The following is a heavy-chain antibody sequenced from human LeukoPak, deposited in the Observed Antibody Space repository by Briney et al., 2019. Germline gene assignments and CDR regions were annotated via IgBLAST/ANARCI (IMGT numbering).Heavy chain of an antibody. J-gene: IGHJ4*02. CDR2: VSGSASDT. Sequence: QPGGSLRLSCAASGFPFSGYAMSWVRQAPGKGLEWVSGVSGSASDTYYADSVKGRFTISRDNSKNTLYLQMNSLRAEDTAVYYCAKDLAGCSDSWGQGTLVTVSS. D-gene: IGHD2-8*01. CDR1: GFPFSGYA. CDR3: AKDLAGCSDS. V-gene: IGHV3-23*01.